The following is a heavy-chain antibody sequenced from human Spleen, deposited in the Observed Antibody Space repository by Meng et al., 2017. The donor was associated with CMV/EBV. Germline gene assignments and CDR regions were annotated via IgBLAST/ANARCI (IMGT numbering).Heavy chain of an antibody. CDR3: AKDLGMVVAAIRLYSYYGMDV. CDR2: ISSSGNIK. CDR1: GFTFSGYE. V-gene: IGHV3-48*01. D-gene: IGHD2-15*01. J-gene: IGHJ6*02. Sequence: GGSLRLSCVVSGFTFSGYEMNWVRLAPGKGLEWVSYISSSGNIKYYADSVKGRFTISRDNSKNTLFLQMNSLRAEDTAVYYCAKDLGMVVAAIRLYSYYGMDVWGQGTTVTVSS.